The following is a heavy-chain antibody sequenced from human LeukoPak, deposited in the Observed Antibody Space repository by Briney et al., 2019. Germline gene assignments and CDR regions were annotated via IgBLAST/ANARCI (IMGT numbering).Heavy chain of an antibody. CDR3: ATTRGSWYFYSFDI. Sequence: PAALLSLRCAGCVVSCSGFYWSWIRPPAGGGVEWAGEINRSGNINYDPSVKSRVTISGDTAKNPLSLKLSTLSAEDTAVYYCATTRGSWYFYSFDIWGQGTTVAVSS. D-gene: IGHD6-13*01. J-gene: IGHJ6*02. V-gene: IGHV4-34*01. CDR1: VVSCSGFY. CDR2: INRSGNI.